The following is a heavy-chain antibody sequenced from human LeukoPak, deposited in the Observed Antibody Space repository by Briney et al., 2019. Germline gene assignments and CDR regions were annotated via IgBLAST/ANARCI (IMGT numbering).Heavy chain of an antibody. V-gene: IGHV3-48*04. J-gene: IGHJ4*02. CDR2: ISSSSSTI. Sequence: GGSLRLSCAASGFTFSSYSMNWVRQAPGKGLEWVSYISSSSSTIYYADSVKGRFTISRDNAKNSLYLQMNSLRAEDTAVYYCARDQSLYGSAYSSGCLDYWGQGTLVTVSS. D-gene: IGHD6-19*01. CDR3: ARDQSLYGSAYSSGCLDY. CDR1: GFTFSSYS.